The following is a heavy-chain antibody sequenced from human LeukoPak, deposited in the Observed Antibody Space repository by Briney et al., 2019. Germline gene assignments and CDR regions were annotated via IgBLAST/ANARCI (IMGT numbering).Heavy chain of an antibody. D-gene: IGHD1-14*01. CDR2: IYYSGNT. CDR1: SGSISSYY. V-gene: IGHV4-59*01. J-gene: IGHJ4*02. Sequence: SETLSLTCTISSGSISSYYWSWIRQPPGKGLEWIGYIYYSGNTNYNPSLKSRVTISVDTSKNQFSLNLSSVTAADTAVYYCARAPGGNPTTHYFDYWGQGTLVTVSS. CDR3: ARAPGGNPTTHYFDY.